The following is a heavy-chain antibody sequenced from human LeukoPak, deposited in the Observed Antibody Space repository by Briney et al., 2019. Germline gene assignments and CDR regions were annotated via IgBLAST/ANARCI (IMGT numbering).Heavy chain of an antibody. CDR1: GGTFSSYA. CDR2: IIPIFGTA. D-gene: IGHD2-2*01. Sequence: SVRVSCKASGGTFSSYAISWVRQAPGQGLEWMGGIIPIFGTANYAQKFQGRVTITADESTSTAYMELSSLRSEDTAVYYCARDGRGVPAAMLGSKWETAENYYYYGMDVWGQGTTVTVSS. J-gene: IGHJ6*02. V-gene: IGHV1-69*01. CDR3: ARDGRGVPAAMLGSKWETAENYYYYGMDV.